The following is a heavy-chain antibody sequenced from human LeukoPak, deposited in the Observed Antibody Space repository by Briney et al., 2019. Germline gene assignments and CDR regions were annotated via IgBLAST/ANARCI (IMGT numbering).Heavy chain of an antibody. CDR2: INHSGST. V-gene: IGHV4-34*01. Sequence: PSETLSLNCAVYGGSFSGYYWSWIRQPPGKGLEWIGEINHSGSTNYNPSLKSRVTISVDTSKNQFSLKLSSVTAADTAVYYCARVEDTAMVLDYWGQGTLVTVSS. D-gene: IGHD5-18*01. CDR1: GGSFSGYY. CDR3: ARVEDTAMVLDY. J-gene: IGHJ4*02.